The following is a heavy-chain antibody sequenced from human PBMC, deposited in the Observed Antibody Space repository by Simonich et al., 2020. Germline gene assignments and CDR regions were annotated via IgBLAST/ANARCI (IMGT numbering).Heavy chain of an antibody. D-gene: IGHD7-27*01. J-gene: IGHJ4*02. CDR1: GGSISSYY. V-gene: IGHV4-59*08. CDR3: ARHVRKTGDHFDY. CDR2: SYYSGST. Sequence: QVQLQESGPGLVKPSETLSLTCTVSGGSISSYYWSWIRQPPGKGLEWIGYSYYSGSTNSNPSLKSRVTISVDTSKNQFSLKLSSVTAADTAVYYCARHVRKTGDHFDYWGQGTLVTVSS.